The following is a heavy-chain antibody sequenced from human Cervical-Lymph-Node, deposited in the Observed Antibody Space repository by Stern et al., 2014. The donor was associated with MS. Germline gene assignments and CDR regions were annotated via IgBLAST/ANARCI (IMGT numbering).Heavy chain of an antibody. CDR3: AREGAYGEYFGF. J-gene: IGHJ4*02. V-gene: IGHV4-61*01. Sequence: QVQLQESGPGLVKPSETLSLTCTVFGGSVSSDSYYWSWIRQPPGKGLEWIGYIYFTGSTKYNPPLMSRVTISVDTAKNQFSLKMNSLTAADTAVYYCAREGAYGEYFGFWGQGTLVTVSS. D-gene: IGHD4-17*01. CDR1: GGSVSSDSYY. CDR2: IYFTGST.